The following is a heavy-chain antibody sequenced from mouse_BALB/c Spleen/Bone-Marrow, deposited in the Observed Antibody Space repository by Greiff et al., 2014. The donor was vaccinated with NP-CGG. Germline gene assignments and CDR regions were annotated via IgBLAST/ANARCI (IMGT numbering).Heavy chain of an antibody. Sequence: EVKLVESGGGLVQPGGSLKLSCAASGFDFSRHWMTWVRQAPGKGLEWIGEINPDSGTINYTPSLKDKFIISRNNAKNTPYLQMSKVRSEDTALYYCARNGYYGWIAYWGQGTLVTVSA. CDR1: GFDFSRHW. CDR3: ARNGYYGWIAY. V-gene: IGHV4-1*02. CDR2: INPDSGTI. J-gene: IGHJ3*01. D-gene: IGHD2-3*01.